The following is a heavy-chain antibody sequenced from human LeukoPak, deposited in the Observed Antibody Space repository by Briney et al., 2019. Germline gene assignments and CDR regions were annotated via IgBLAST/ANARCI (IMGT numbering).Heavy chain of an antibody. V-gene: IGHV3-23*01. CDR3: AKDDTHPTVTFRWDY. Sequence: GGSLRLSCAASGFTFSSYAMSWVRQAPGKGLEWVSAISGSGGSTYYADSVKGRFTISRDNSKNTLYLQMNSLRAEDTAVYYCAKDDTHPTVTFRWDYWGQGTLVTVSS. CDR2: ISGSGGST. J-gene: IGHJ4*02. CDR1: GFTFSSYA. D-gene: IGHD4-17*01.